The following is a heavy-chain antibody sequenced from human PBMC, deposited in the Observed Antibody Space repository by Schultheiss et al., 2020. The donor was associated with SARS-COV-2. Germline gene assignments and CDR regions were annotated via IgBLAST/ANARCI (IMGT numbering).Heavy chain of an antibody. CDR2: ISSSSSYI. CDR3: ASNAGWYGAFDI. V-gene: IGHV3-21*01. D-gene: IGHD6-19*01. Sequence: SCAASGFTFSSYSMNWVRQAPGKGLEWVSSISSSSSYIYYADSVKGRFTISRDNAKNSLYLQMNSLRAEDTAVYYCASNAGWYGAFDIWGQGTMVTVSS. CDR1: GFTFSSYS. J-gene: IGHJ3*02.